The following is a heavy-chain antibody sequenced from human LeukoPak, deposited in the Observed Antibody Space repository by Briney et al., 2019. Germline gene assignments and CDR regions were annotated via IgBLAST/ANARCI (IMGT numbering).Heavy chain of an antibody. Sequence: GGSLRLSCVASGFTISNYAMNWVRQAPGKGLEWVSGISGSGGSTYYADSVKGRFTISRDNSKNTLYLQMNSLRAEDTAVYYCAKDAKSRDGYNPPDYWGQGTLVTVSS. V-gene: IGHV3-23*01. CDR1: GFTISNYA. J-gene: IGHJ4*02. CDR2: ISGSGGST. CDR3: AKDAKSRDGYNPPDY. D-gene: IGHD5-24*01.